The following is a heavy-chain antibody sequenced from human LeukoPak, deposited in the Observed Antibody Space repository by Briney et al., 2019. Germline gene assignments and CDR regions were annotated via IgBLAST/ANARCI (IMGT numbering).Heavy chain of an antibody. V-gene: IGHV4-34*01. Sequence: SETLSLTCAVYGGSFSGDYWSWIRQPPGKGLEWIGEINHSGSTNYNPSLKSRVTISVDTSKDQVSLKLNSVTAADTSVYYCARHYDHLLDYWGQGTLVTVSS. CDR2: INHSGST. D-gene: IGHD3-16*01. CDR3: ARHYDHLLDY. J-gene: IGHJ4*02. CDR1: GGSFSGDY.